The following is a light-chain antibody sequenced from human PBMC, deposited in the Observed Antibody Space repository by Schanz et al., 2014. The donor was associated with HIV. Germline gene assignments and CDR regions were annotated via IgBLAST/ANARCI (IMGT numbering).Light chain of an antibody. CDR3: SSYTSSSAYV. CDR1: SSDVGGYNF. V-gene: IGLV2-14*02. Sequence: QSALTQPASVSGSPGQSITISCTGTSSDVGGYNFLSWYQQHPGKVPKLMIYEVSKRPPGISYRFSGSKSGNTASLTISGLQAEDEGDYYCSSYTSSSAYVFGTGTKLTVL. J-gene: IGLJ1*01. CDR2: EVS.